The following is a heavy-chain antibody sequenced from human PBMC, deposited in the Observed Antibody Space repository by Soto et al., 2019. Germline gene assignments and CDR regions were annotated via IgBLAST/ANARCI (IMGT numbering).Heavy chain of an antibody. CDR1: GFTFTNYA. CDR2: ISYDGDTT. CDR3: ARDRSPFCTEGTCSGLFDS. D-gene: IGHD2-8*02. Sequence: QVKLVESGGSVVQPGRSLRLSRAASGFTFTNYAFHWVRQAPGKGLEWVALISYDGDTTYYTDSVKGRFTISRDRSKKIVYLEMNGLRPEDTAVYSCARDRSPFCTEGTCSGLFDSWGQGTLVTVSS. V-gene: IGHV3-30-3*01. J-gene: IGHJ4*02.